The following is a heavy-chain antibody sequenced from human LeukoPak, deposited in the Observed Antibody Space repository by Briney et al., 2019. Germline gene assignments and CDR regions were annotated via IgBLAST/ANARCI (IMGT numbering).Heavy chain of an antibody. CDR2: IDPNSGGT. V-gene: IGHV1-2*02. Sequence: ASVKVSCKASGYTFTGFYMHWVRPAPGQGLEWMGRIDPNSGGTNYAQKFQGRVTMTRDTSISAAYMELTRLRSDDTAVYYCARGGTVDIVVVPENYWGQGTLVTVSS. J-gene: IGHJ4*02. CDR3: ARGGTVDIVVVPENY. CDR1: GYTFTGFY. D-gene: IGHD2-2*01.